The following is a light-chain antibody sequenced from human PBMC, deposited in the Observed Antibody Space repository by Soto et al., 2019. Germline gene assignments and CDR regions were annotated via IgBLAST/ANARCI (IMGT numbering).Light chain of an antibody. CDR2: DVS. CDR1: GSDVGGYNY. CDR3: SSYTTSNTRQIV. J-gene: IGLJ1*01. V-gene: IGLV2-14*03. Sequence: SIRSPPCAVTVSTCELVAVCYKGTGSDVGGYNYVSWYQHHPGKAPKLLIYDVSNRPSGISNRFSGSKSDNTASLTISGLQPEDEADYYCSSYTTSNTRQIVFGTGTKVTVL.